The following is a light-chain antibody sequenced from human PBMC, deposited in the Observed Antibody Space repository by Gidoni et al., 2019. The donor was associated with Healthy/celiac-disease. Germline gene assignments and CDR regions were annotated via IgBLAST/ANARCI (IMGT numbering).Light chain of an antibody. J-gene: IGKJ4*01. CDR2: AAS. Sequence: DIQITQSPPSLSASVGDRVNITCRASQSIRSYLILYHQKPEKAPNLLIYAASSLQSGVPSRFSGSGSGTDFTLTISSLQPEDFATYYCQQSYSTFALTFGGGTKVEIK. CDR3: QQSYSTFALT. V-gene: IGKV1-39*01. CDR1: QSIRSY.